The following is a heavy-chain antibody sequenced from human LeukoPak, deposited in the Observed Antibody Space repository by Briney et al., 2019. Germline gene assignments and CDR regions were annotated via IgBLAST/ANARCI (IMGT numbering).Heavy chain of an antibody. J-gene: IGHJ5*02. CDR2: IIPIFGTA. Sequence: SVKVSCKASGGTFSSYAISWVQQAPGQGLEWMGGIIPIFGTANYAQKFQGRVTITADESTSTAYMELSSLRSEDTAVYYCARDRESSGEGTWFDPWGQGTLVTVSS. V-gene: IGHV1-69*01. CDR1: GGTFSSYA. CDR3: ARDRESSGEGTWFDP. D-gene: IGHD6-19*01.